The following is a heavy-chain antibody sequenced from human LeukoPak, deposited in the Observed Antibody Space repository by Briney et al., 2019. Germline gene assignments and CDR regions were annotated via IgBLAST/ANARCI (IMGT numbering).Heavy chain of an antibody. Sequence: GGSLRLSCAASGFVFSTYWMSWVRQAPGNGLEWVAHINQDGSQKYYVDSVKGRFTISRDNARNSLYLQVNSLRAEDTAVYYCARWGVGYSYAYNPIDYWGQGTLVTVSS. D-gene: IGHD5-18*01. J-gene: IGHJ4*02. CDR3: ARWGVGYSYAYNPIDY. V-gene: IGHV3-7*01. CDR1: GFVFSTYW. CDR2: INQDGSQK.